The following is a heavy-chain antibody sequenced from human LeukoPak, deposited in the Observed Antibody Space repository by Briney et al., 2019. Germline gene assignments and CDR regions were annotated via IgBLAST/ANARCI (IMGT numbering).Heavy chain of an antibody. Sequence: GGSLRLSCAASGFTFSNYWMNWVRQAPRKGLEWVANIKPDGSEKNYLDSVKGRFTISRDNAKNSLYVEMNTLRAEDTAVYYCAAYYNSGTHSSYWGQGTQSYHVHWRQGNLVTVSS. D-gene: IGHD3-16*01. CDR1: GFTFSNYW. CDR2: IKPDGSEK. V-gene: IGHV3-7*01. CDR3: AAYYNSGTHSSYWGQGTQSYHVH. J-gene: IGHJ4*02.